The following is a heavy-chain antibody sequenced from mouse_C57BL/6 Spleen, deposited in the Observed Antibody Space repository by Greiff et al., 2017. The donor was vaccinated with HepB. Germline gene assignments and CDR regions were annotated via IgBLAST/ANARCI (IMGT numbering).Heavy chain of an antibody. CDR3: AIDYGNYRYFDV. J-gene: IGHJ1*03. D-gene: IGHD2-1*01. CDR1: GYTFTSYW. CDR2: IHPSDSDT. Sequence: QVQLQQPGAELVKPGASVKVSCKASGYTFTSYWMHWVKQRPGQGLEWIGRIHPSDSDTNYNQKFKGKATMTVDKSSSTAYMQLSSLTSEDSAVYCCAIDYGNYRYFDVWGTGTTVTVSS. V-gene: IGHV1-74*01.